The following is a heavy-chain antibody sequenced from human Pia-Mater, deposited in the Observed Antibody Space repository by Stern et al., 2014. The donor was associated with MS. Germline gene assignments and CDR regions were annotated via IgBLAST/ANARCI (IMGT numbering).Heavy chain of an antibody. CDR2: INTDATRT. J-gene: IGHJ4*02. Sequence: EDQLVESGGGFVQRGGSLRLSCAASGFTFSTYWMHWVRQVPGKGLVWVARINTDATRTSYADSVKGRFTISRDNAKNTLYLQMDSLRADDTAIYYCARDRQWEVSGPSDYWGPGTLVTVSS. D-gene: IGHD1-26*01. V-gene: IGHV3-74*01. CDR1: GFTFSTYW. CDR3: ARDRQWEVSGPSDY.